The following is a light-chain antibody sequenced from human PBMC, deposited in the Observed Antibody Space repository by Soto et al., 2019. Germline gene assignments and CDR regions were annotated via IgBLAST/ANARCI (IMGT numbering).Light chain of an antibody. J-gene: IGKJ1*01. V-gene: IGKV1-6*02. CDR1: QGIGNA. CDR2: GAS. CDR3: LQDINYPWT. Sequence: AIQITHCPSSLSPSVVYRFTLSCRASQGIGNALGWYQQKPGKPPKVLIYGASNLQSGVPPRFSGSGSGTDFTPAISSLHPEDSATDYFLQDINYPWTFGQGTKVDIK.